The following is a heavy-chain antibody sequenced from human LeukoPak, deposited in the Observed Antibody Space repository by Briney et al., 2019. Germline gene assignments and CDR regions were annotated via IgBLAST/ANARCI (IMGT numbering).Heavy chain of an antibody. J-gene: IGHJ4*02. CDR3: AKSDDLFRELLQFFDY. CDR1: GFTFSSYG. CDR2: ISYDGSNK. D-gene: IGHD3-10*02. Sequence: GGPLRLSCAASGFTFSSYGMHWVRQAPGKGLEWVAVISYDGSNKYYADSVKGRFTISRDNSKNTLYLQMNSLRAEDTAVYYCAKSDDLFRELLQFFDYWGQGTLVTVSP. V-gene: IGHV3-30*18.